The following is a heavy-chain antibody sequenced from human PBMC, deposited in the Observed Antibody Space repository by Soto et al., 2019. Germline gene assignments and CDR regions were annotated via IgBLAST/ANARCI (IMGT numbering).Heavy chain of an antibody. CDR3: ARQIYDSDSGPNFQYYFDS. V-gene: IGHV5-51*01. D-gene: IGHD3-22*01. Sequence: PGESLKISCKGSGYKFTTYWIGWVRQMPGKGLEWMAIIYPDDSDSRYSPSFQGQVTISAAKSITTVFLQWSSLRASDTAMYYCARQIYDSDSGPNFQYYFDSWGQGTLVTVSS. CDR2: IYPDDSDS. J-gene: IGHJ4*02. CDR1: GYKFTTYW.